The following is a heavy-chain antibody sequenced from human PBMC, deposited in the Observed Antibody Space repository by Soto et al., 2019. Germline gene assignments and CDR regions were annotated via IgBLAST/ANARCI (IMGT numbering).Heavy chain of an antibody. CDR2: TYYRSKWYN. Sequence: KQSQTLSLTCAISGDSVSSNSAAWNWIRQSPSRGLEWLGRTYYRSKWYNDYAVSVKSRITINPDTSKNQFSLQLNSVTPEDTAVYYCARAGSPNSSGYYFLVPPPDAFDIWGQGTMVTVSS. D-gene: IGHD3-22*01. CDR3: ARAGSPNSSGYYFLVPPPDAFDI. CDR1: GDSVSSNSAA. V-gene: IGHV6-1*01. J-gene: IGHJ3*02.